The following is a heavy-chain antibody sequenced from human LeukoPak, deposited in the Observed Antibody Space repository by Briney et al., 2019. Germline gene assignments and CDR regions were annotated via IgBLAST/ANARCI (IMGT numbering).Heavy chain of an antibody. CDR2: IYYSGST. J-gene: IGHJ2*01. D-gene: IGHD3-22*01. CDR3: ARVYYYDSSDWCFDL. V-gene: IGHV4-30-4*01. Sequence: SETLSLTCTVSGGSISSGDYYWSWIRQPPGKGLEWIGYIYYSGSTYYNPSLKSRVTISVDTSKNQFSLKLSSVTAADTAVYYCARVYYYDSSDWCFDLWGRGTLVTVSS. CDR1: GGSISSGDYY.